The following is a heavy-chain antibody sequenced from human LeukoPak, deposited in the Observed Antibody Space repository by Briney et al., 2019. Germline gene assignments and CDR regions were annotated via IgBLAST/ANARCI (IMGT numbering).Heavy chain of an antibody. D-gene: IGHD2-8*01. Sequence: GASVKVSCKASGYTFNGYYMHWVRQAPGQGLEWMGWINPNSGGTNYAQKFQGRVTMTRDTSISTAYMELSRLRSDDTAVYYCARGSLLMVYAIRGGAHDHWGQGTLVTVSS. CDR2: INPNSGGT. V-gene: IGHV1-2*02. J-gene: IGHJ4*02. CDR1: GYTFNGYY. CDR3: ARGSLLMVYAIRGGAHDH.